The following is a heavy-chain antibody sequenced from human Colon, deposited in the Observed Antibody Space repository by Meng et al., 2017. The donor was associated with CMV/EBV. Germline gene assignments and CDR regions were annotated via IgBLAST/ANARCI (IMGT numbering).Heavy chain of an antibody. D-gene: IGHD2-21*01. CDR2: INGVGDTT. J-gene: IGHJ4*02. CDR1: GFTFNRNS. CDR3: AKDRAYCGSFSCSPNYFDG. V-gene: IGHV3-23*01. Sequence: GESLKISCAPSGFTFNRNSMSWVRQAPGKGLEWVSGINGVGDTTYYADSVKGRFTISRDNSKNTPYLRMIDLRAEDTAMYYCAKDRAYCGSFSCSPNYFDGWGQGNLVTVSS.